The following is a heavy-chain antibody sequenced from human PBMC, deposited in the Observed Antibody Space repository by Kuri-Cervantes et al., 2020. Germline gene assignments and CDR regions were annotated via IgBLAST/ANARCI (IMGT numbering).Heavy chain of an antibody. D-gene: IGHD4-17*01. CDR2: INHSGST. V-gene: IGHV4-34*01. CDR3: ARGDGDYGDYFVDY. CDR1: GGSFSDYY. J-gene: IGHJ4*02. Sequence: GSLRLSCAVYGGSFSDYYWSWIRQPPGKGLEWIGEINHSGSTNYNPSLKSRVSISVDTSKNQFSLKLSSVTAADTAVYYCARGDGDYGDYFVDYWGQGTLVTVSS.